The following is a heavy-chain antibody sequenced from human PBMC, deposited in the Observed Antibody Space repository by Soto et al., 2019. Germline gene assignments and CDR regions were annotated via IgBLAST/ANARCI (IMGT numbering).Heavy chain of an antibody. CDR3: ARVGAKSGLWALHAYDI. J-gene: IGHJ3*02. D-gene: IGHD1-26*01. CDR2: INHSGST. V-gene: IGHV4-34*01. CDR1: GGSFGGYY. Sequence: SETLSLTCAVYGGSFGGYYWSWIRQPPGKGLEWIGEINHSGSTNYNPSLKSRVTISVDTSKNQFSLKLSSVTAADTAVYYCARVGAKSGLWALHAYDIWGQGTMVTVSS.